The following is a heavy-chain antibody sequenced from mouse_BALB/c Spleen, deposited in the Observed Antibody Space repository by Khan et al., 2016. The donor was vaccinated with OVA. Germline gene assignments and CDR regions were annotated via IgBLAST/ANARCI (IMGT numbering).Heavy chain of an antibody. Sequence: EVQLVESGPGLVKPSQSLSLSCTVSGYSFTSVYIYYLIQQLPGNLQELMCIISYSGSTNYNPSLKSRFTITRDTSKNPLLLQLNSVTTEDTSSSYCSKTARIKYWGQGTSLTVSS. CDR3: SKTARIKY. CDR2: ISYSGST. CDR1: GYSFTSVYI. J-gene: IGHJ2*03. V-gene: IGHV3-1*02. D-gene: IGHD1-2*01.